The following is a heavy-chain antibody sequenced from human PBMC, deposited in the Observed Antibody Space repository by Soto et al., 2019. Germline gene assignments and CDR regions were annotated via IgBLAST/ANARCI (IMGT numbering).Heavy chain of an antibody. CDR1: GGTFSSYA. Sequence: QVQLVQSGAEVKKPGSSVKVSCKASGGTFSSYAISWVRQAPGQGLEWMGGIIPIFGTANYAQKFQGRVTITADESTSTAYMELSSLRSEDTAVYYCARGANRLSSIAARPVLDYWGQGTLVTVSS. V-gene: IGHV1-69*01. J-gene: IGHJ4*02. CDR2: IIPIFGTA. D-gene: IGHD6-6*01. CDR3: ARGANRLSSIAARPVLDY.